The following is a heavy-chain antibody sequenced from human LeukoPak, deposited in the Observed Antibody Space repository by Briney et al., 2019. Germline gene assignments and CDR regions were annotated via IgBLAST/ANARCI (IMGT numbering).Heavy chain of an antibody. J-gene: IGHJ4*02. D-gene: IGHD3-22*01. CDR3: ARGSTYYDSSGQVPFDY. CDR1: GFTFSTYS. Sequence: GGSLRLSCAASGFTFSTYSMNWVRQAPGKGLVWVSYISSSSSTIYYADSVKGRFTISRDNAKNSLYLQMNSLRAEDTAVYYCARGSTYYDSSGQVPFDYWGQGTLVTVSS. V-gene: IGHV3-48*01. CDR2: ISSSSSTI.